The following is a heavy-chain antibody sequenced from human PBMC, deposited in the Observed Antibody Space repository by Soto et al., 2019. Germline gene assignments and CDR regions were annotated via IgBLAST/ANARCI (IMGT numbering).Heavy chain of an antibody. D-gene: IGHD6-19*01. CDR3: ATINEGIAVAGPGGAPFDY. Sequence: GASVKVSCKASGGTFSSYAISWVRQAPGQGLEWMGGIIPIFGTANYAQKFQGRVTITADKSTSTAYMELSSLRSEDTAVYYCATINEGIAVAGPGGAPFDYWGQGTLVTVSS. CDR1: GGTFSSYA. CDR2: IIPIFGTA. J-gene: IGHJ4*02. V-gene: IGHV1-69*06.